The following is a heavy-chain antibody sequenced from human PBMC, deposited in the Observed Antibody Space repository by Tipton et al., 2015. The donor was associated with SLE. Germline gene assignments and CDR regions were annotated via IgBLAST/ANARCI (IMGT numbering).Heavy chain of an antibody. CDR1: GGSISSSSYY. D-gene: IGHD2-15*01. J-gene: IGHJ4*02. Sequence: GLVKPSETLSLTCIVSGGSISSSSYYWGWIRQPPGKGLEWIGNIYYTGNTFYSPSLKSRVTISIDTSKNQFSLKLSSVTAADTAVYYCARGNDYSSFDYWGQGTLVTVSS. V-gene: IGHV4-39*07. CDR2: IYYTGNT. CDR3: ARGNDYSSFDY.